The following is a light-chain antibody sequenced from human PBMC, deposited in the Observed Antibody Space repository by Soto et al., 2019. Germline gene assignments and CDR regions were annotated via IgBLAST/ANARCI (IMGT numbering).Light chain of an antibody. J-gene: IGLJ2*01. CDR2: GNS. CDR3: QSYDSSLSGYVV. Sequence: QSVLTQPPSVSGAPGQRVTISCTGSSSNIGAGYDVHWYQQLPGTAPKLLIYGNSNRPSGVPDPFSGSKSGTSASLAITGLQAEDVADYYCQSYDSSLSGYVVFGGGTKLTVL. CDR1: SSNIGAGYD. V-gene: IGLV1-40*01.